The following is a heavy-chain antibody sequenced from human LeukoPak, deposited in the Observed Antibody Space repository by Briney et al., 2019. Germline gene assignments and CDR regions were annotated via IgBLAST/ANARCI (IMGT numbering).Heavy chain of an antibody. J-gene: IGHJ4*02. CDR3: ARGYYYGSGVPIG. Sequence: PSETLSLTCTVSGGSISSYYWSWIRQPPGKGLEWIGYIYYSGSTNYNPSLKSRVTISVDTSKNQFSLKLSSVTAADTAVYYCARGYYYGSGVPIGRGQGTLVTVSS. CDR2: IYYSGST. CDR1: GGSISSYY. D-gene: IGHD3-10*01. V-gene: IGHV4-59*01.